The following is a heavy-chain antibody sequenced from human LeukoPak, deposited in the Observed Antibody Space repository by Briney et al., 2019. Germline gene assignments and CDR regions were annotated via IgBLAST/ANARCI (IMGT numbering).Heavy chain of an antibody. CDR1: GGSISSYY. V-gene: IGHV4-59*01. CDR2: IYYSGRT. D-gene: IGHD3-22*01. Sequence: PSETLSLTCTVSGGSISSYYWSWIRQPPGKGLEWIGYIYYSGRTNYNPSLKSRVTISVDTSKNQFSLKLSSVTAADTAVYYCARTYYYDSSGYHDAFDIWGQGTMVTVSS. J-gene: IGHJ3*02. CDR3: ARTYYYDSSGYHDAFDI.